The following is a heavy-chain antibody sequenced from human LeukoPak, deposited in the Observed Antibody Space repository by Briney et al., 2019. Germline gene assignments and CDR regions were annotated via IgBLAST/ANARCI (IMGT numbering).Heavy chain of an antibody. CDR2: IYTSGST. D-gene: IGHD1-26*01. J-gene: IGHJ3*02. CDR1: GGSISSGSYY. V-gene: IGHV4-61*02. Sequence: SETLSLTCTVSGGSISSGSYYWSWIRQPAGKGLEWIGRIYTSGSTNYNPSLKSRVTISVDTSKNQFSLKLSSVTAADTAVYYCAKSGSAESAFDIWGQGTMVTVSS. CDR3: AKSGSAESAFDI.